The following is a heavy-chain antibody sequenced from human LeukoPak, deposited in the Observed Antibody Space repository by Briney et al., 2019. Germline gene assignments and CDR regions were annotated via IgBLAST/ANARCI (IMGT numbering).Heavy chain of an antibody. CDR3: ASDVAREFDH. CDR1: GDIFISYY. CDR2: INPSDGST. D-gene: IGHD5-24*01. Sequence: ASVKVSCTASGDIFISYYIHWVRQAPGQGLEWMGVINPSDGSTNYAQKFQGRVTMTRDTSATTVYLDLSGLTFEDTAVYYCASDVAREFDHWGQGTLVTVSS. V-gene: IGHV1-46*01. J-gene: IGHJ4*02.